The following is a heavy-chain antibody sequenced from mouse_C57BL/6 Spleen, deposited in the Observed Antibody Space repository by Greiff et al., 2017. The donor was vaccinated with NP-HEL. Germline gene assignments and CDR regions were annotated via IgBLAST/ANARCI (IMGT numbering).Heavy chain of an antibody. Sequence: QVQLQQSGAELVKPGASVKLSCKASGYTFTSYWMQWVKQRPGQGLEWIGEIDPSDSYTNYNQKFKGKATLTVDTSSSTAYMQLSSLTSEDSAVYYCARSEGLRRGDAMDYWGQGTSVTVSS. CDR3: ARSEGLRRGDAMDY. J-gene: IGHJ4*01. D-gene: IGHD2-4*01. CDR2: IDPSDSYT. V-gene: IGHV1-50*01. CDR1: GYTFTSYW.